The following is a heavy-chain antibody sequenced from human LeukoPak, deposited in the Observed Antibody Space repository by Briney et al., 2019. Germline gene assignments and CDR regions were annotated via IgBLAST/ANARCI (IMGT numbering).Heavy chain of an antibody. V-gene: IGHV1-2*02. Sequence: VASVKVSCKASGHTFTGYYMHWVRQAPGQGLEWMGWINPNSGGTNYAQKFQGRVTMTRDTSISTAYMELSRLRSDDTAVYYCARGSDDFWSGYSPSYWGQGTLVTVSS. CDR3: ARGSDDFWSGYSPSY. CDR1: GHTFTGYY. D-gene: IGHD3-3*01. J-gene: IGHJ4*02. CDR2: INPNSGGT.